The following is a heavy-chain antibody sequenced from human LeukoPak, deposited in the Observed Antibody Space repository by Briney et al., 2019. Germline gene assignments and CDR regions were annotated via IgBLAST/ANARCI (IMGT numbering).Heavy chain of an antibody. CDR1: GFTFSSYA. CDR2: ISYDGSNK. D-gene: IGHD1-14*01. Sequence: GGSLRLSCAASGFTFSSYAMHRVRQAPGKGLEWVAVISYDGSNKYYADSVKGRFTISRDNSKNTLYLQMNSLRAEDTAVYYCARDLPPERNYFDYWGQGTLVTVSS. J-gene: IGHJ4*02. V-gene: IGHV3-30-3*01. CDR3: ARDLPPERNYFDY.